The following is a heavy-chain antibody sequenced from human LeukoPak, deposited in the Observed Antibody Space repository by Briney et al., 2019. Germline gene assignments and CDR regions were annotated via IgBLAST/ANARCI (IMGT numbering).Heavy chain of an antibody. CDR2: IRYDGSNK. D-gene: IGHD3-22*01. CDR1: GFTFSNYG. V-gene: IGHV3-30*02. CDR3: AKEPSYRGYYDSSGYFDY. J-gene: IGHJ4*02. Sequence: PGGSLRLSCAASGFTFSNYGMHWVRQAPGKGLEWVAFIRYDGSNKYYADSVKGRFTISRDNSKNTLYLQMNSLRAEDTAVYYCAKEPSYRGYYDSSGYFDYWGQGTLVTVSS.